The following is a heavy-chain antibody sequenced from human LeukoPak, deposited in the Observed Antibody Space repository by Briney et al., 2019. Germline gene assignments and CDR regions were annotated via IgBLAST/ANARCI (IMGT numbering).Heavy chain of an antibody. Sequence: GESLQISCQGSGYSFTSHWIGWVRQMPGKGLEWMGIIYPGDSDTRYTPSFQGQVTISADKSINTAYLQWSSLKASDTAVYYCARERGYYCSGGSCYFDYWGQGTLVTVSS. CDR3: ARERGYYCSGGSCYFDY. J-gene: IGHJ4*02. CDR1: GYSFTSHW. V-gene: IGHV5-51*01. CDR2: IYPGDSDT. D-gene: IGHD2-15*01.